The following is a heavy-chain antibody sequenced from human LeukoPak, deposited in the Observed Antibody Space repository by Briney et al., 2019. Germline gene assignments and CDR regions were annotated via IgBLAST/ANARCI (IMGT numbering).Heavy chain of an antibody. CDR1: GFTFTGHY. V-gene: IGHV1-2*02. D-gene: IGHD3-9*01. J-gene: IGHJ5*02. CDR2: INANTGVT. CDR3: ARKYDILTGYDNWFDP. Sequence: ASVKVSCKTSGFTFTGHYMHWLRQAPGQGLEWMGWINANTGVTHYAVKFQGRVTITRDTSISTVYMDLSSLRSDDTAVYFCARKYDILTGYDNWFDPWGQGTLVTVSS.